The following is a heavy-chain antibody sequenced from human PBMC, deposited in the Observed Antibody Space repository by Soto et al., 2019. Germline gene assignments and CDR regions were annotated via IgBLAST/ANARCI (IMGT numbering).Heavy chain of an antibody. CDR3: ARGGGGYCSGGSCYPDAFDI. V-gene: IGHV3-30-3*01. J-gene: IGHJ3*02. D-gene: IGHD2-15*01. CDR2: ISYDGSNK. Sequence: QVQLVESGGGVVQPGRSLRLSCAASGFTFSSYAMHWVRQAPGKGLEWVAVISYDGSNKYYADSVKGRFTISRDNSNNTLYLQMNSLRAEDTAVYYCARGGGGYCSGGSCYPDAFDIWGQGTMVTVSS. CDR1: GFTFSSYA.